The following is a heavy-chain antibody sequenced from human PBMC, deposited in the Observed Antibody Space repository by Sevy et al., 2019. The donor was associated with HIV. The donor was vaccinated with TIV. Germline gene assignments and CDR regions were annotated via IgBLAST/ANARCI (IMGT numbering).Heavy chain of an antibody. CDR1: GLTFSSYW. D-gene: IGHD2-2*01. J-gene: IGHJ6*02. CDR3: VRQRGDTVVLPDVLPDYGMDV. CDR2: INGDGSST. V-gene: IGHV3-74*01. Sequence: GGSLRLSCAASGLTFSSYWMHWVRQAPGKGLVWVSRINGDGSSTSYGDSVKGRFTISRDNAKNTLYLQMNSLRAEDTAVYYCVRQRGDTVVLPDVLPDYGMDVWGQGTTVTVSS.